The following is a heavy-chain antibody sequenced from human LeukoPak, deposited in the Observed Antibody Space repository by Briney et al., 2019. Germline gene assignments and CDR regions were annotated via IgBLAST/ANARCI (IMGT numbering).Heavy chain of an antibody. CDR2: INLSGST. CDR3: ARGDIVVVVAAGLIMNWFDP. D-gene: IGHD2-15*01. V-gene: IGHV4-34*01. Sequence: LETLSLTCAVYGGSFSGYYWSWIRQPPGKGLEWIGEINLSGSTNYNPSLKRRDAISVDTSKNQFALKLSSVTAADTAVYYCARGDIVVVVAAGLIMNWFDPWGQGTLVTVSS. CDR1: GGSFSGYY. J-gene: IGHJ5*02.